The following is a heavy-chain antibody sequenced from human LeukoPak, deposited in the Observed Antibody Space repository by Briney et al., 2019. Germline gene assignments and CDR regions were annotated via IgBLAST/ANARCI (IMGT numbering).Heavy chain of an antibody. J-gene: IGHJ5*02. CDR3: ARDNSVRDEAWWFNP. Sequence: GASVKLSCKAFGYTFTCYWMHWVRQAPGQGPEWMGVISPSGGSTIYAQKFKGRVTLTRDMSTSKDYLELSSLRSEDTAVYYCARDNSVRDEAWWFNPWGQGTLVTVSS. V-gene: IGHV1-46*01. CDR2: ISPSGGST. D-gene: IGHD5-24*01. CDR1: GYTFTCYW.